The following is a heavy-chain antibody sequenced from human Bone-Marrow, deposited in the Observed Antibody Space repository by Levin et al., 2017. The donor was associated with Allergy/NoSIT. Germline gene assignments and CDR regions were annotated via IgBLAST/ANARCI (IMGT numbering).Heavy chain of an antibody. CDR3: VKSAGTTSPWAYFDF. V-gene: IGHV3-43*01. D-gene: IGHD1-14*01. Sequence: PGGSLRLSCAASGFTFDDHSMHWVRQAPGQGLEWVSFISADGSSVFYGDSMKGRFTIYRDNSRNSLSLQMHSLRPEDTALYYCVKSAGTTSPWAYFDFWGQGALVIVSS. CDR1: GFTFDDHS. J-gene: IGHJ4*02. CDR2: ISADGSSV.